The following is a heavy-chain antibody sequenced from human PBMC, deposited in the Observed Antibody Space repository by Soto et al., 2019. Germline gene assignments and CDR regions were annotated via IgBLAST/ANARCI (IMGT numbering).Heavy chain of an antibody. CDR1: GFTFSSYW. V-gene: IGHV3-7*01. CDR3: AREHYDFWSGPFDY. CDR2: IKQDGSEK. Sequence: GGSLRLSCAASGFTFSSYWMSWVRQAPGKGLEWVANIKQDGSEKYYVDSVKGRFTISRDNAKNSLYLQMNSLRAEDTAVYYCAREHYDFWSGPFDYWGQGTLVTVSS. J-gene: IGHJ4*02. D-gene: IGHD3-3*01.